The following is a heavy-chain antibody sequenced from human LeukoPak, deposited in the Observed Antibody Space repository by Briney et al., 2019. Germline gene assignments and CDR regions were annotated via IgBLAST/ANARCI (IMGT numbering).Heavy chain of an antibody. CDR3: ARDKIPCGWPCWFDP. Sequence: GGSLRLSCAASGFTFSSYSMNWVRQAPGKGLEWVSSISSSSSYIYYADSVKGRFTISRDNAKNSLYLQMNSLRAEDTAVYYCARDKIPCGWPCWFDPWGQGTLVTVSS. V-gene: IGHV3-21*01. J-gene: IGHJ5*02. D-gene: IGHD6-19*01. CDR1: GFTFSSYS. CDR2: ISSSSSYI.